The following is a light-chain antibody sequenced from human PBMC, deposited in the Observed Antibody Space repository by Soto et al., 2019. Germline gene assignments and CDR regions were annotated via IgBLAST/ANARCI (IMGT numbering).Light chain of an antibody. CDR1: QSVSSNY. Sequence: EIVLTQSPGTLSLSPGERATLSCRASQSVSSNYLAWYQQKLGQAPRLLIYGASSRATGIPDRFSGSGSGTDFTLTISRLEPEDFAVDYCQQYGSSQSFGQGTKVEIK. CDR2: GAS. V-gene: IGKV3-20*01. CDR3: QQYGSSQS. J-gene: IGKJ1*01.